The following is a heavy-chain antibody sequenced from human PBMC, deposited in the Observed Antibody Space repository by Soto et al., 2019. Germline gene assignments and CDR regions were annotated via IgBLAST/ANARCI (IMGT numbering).Heavy chain of an antibody. CDR1: GGSITGYY. V-gene: IGHV4-59*08. CDR3: AGSSGYDLGDIDY. J-gene: IGHJ4*02. Sequence: PSETLSLTCTVSGGSITGYYWSWIRQPPGKGLEWIGYIYYSGSTNHNPSLKSRVAISVDTSKNQFSLNLSSVTAADTAVYYCAGSSGYDLGDIDYWGQGTLVTVSS. D-gene: IGHD5-12*01. CDR2: IYYSGST.